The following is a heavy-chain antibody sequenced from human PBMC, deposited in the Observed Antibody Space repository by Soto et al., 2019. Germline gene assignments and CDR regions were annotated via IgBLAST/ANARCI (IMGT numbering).Heavy chain of an antibody. J-gene: IGHJ4*02. CDR3: AKSRYSDSSGDFYDY. V-gene: IGHV3-23*01. CDR1: GFTFNNYA. D-gene: IGHD3-22*01. CDR2: IGGSGRTT. Sequence: GSLRLSCVASGFTFNNYAMSWVRQAPGKGLEWVSGIGGSGRTTYYADSVKGRFTISRDNSNNTLFLQMNSLRAEDTAVYYCAKSRYSDSSGDFYDYWGQGTLVTVSS.